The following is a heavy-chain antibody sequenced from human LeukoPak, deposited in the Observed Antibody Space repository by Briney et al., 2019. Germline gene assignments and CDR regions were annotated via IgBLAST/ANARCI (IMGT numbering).Heavy chain of an antibody. CDR2: ISYSGST. CDR1: GGSMSSYF. D-gene: IGHD3-3*01. Sequence: SETLSLTCTISGGSMSSYFWSWIRQPPGKGLEWIGYISYSGSTNYNPSLKSRVTISVDTSKNLFSLKLNSVTAADTAVYYCASFSAYYNSFDYWGQGTLVTVSS. V-gene: IGHV4-59*01. CDR3: ASFSAYYNSFDY. J-gene: IGHJ4*02.